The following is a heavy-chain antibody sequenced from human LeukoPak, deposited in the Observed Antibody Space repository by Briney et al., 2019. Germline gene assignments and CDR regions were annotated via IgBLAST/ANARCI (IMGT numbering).Heavy chain of an antibody. Sequence: GGSLRLSCAASGFTFSSYEMNWVRQAPGKGLEWVSYISSSGSTIYYADSVKGRFTITRDNAQNSLTLHMNTLRADDTAVYYCAKDGGTHFDHWGQGTLVTVSS. CDR1: GFTFSSYE. J-gene: IGHJ4*02. D-gene: IGHD1-26*01. V-gene: IGHV3-48*03. CDR3: AKDGGTHFDH. CDR2: ISSSGSTI.